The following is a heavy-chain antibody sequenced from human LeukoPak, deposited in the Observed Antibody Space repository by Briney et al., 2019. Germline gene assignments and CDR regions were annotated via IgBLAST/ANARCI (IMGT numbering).Heavy chain of an antibody. CDR1: GFTFSSYG. Sequence: PGRSLRLSCAASGFTFSSYGMHWVRQAPGKGLEWVAVIWYDGSNKYYADSVKGRFTISRDNSKNTLYLQMNSLRAEATALDYRAKDRRAGYPPCLVYWGQGTLVTVSS. D-gene: IGHD5-24*01. CDR2: IWYDGSNK. V-gene: IGHV3-33*06. CDR3: AKDRRAGYPPCLVY. J-gene: IGHJ4*02.